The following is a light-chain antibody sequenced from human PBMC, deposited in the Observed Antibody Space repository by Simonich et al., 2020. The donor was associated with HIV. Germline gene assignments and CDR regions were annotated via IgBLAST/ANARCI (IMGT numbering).Light chain of an antibody. Sequence: EIVMTQSPATLSVSPGEKATLSCRASQSVSSNLAWYQQKPGHAPRLLIYGASTSATGIPAMFSCSGSGTEFTLTISSMQSEDFAVYYCQQYNNWPPMTFGGGTKVEIK. CDR1: QSVSSN. CDR3: QQYNNWPPMT. J-gene: IGKJ4*01. V-gene: IGKV3-15*01. CDR2: GAS.